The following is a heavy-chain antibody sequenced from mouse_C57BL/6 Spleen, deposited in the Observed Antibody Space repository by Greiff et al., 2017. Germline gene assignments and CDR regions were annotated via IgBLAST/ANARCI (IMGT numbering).Heavy chain of an antibody. CDR1: GYTFTSYW. CDR3: ARLGGGPGFYAMDY. J-gene: IGHJ4*01. CDR2: IDPSDSYT. V-gene: IGHV1-69*01. D-gene: IGHD4-1*01. Sequence: QVQLQQPGAELVMPGASVKLSCKASGYTFTSYWMHWVKQRPGQGLEWIGEIDPSDSYTNYNQKFKGKSTLTVDKSSSTAYMQLSSLTSADSAVYYCARLGGGPGFYAMDYWGQGTSVTVSS.